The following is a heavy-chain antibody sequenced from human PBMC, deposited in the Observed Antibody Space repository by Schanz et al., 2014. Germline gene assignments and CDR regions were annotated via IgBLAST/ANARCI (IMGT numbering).Heavy chain of an antibody. V-gene: IGHV3-11*01. Sequence: QVQLVESGGGLVKPGGSLRLSCAASGFIFNDYYMNWIRQAPGKGLEWHSYISRDGTTSYYADSVKGRFTISRDNAKNSLYLEMTSLRGEDTAVYYCARENLNWEAFDIWGQGTVVTVSS. CDR3: ARENLNWEAFDI. CDR2: ISRDGTTS. CDR1: GFIFNDYY. J-gene: IGHJ3*02. D-gene: IGHD7-27*01.